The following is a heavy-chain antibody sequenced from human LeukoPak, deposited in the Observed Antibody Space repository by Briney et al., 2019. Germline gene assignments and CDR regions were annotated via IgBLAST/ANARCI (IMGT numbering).Heavy chain of an antibody. CDR2: ISDSGGTT. Sequence: GGSLRLSCATSGFAFASYAMNWVRQGPGRGLEWVSGISDSGGTTYYADSVKGRFTISRDNSKNTLYLQVNSLRVEDTAVYFCAKGSAGEVRGVTSLFYYGMDVWGQGTTVTVSS. J-gene: IGHJ6*02. CDR3: AKGSAGEVRGVTSLFYYGMDV. CDR1: GFAFASYA. V-gene: IGHV3-23*01. D-gene: IGHD3-10*01.